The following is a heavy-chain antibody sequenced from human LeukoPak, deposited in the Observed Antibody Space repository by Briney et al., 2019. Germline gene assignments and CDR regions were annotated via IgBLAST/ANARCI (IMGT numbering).Heavy chain of an antibody. CDR2: IYNSGST. Sequence: SETLSLTCSVAGGSIGRYWWSWIRQPPGKGLEWIGYIYNSGSTNYNPSLKSRVTISVDTSKNQFSLKLSSVTAADTAVYYCARGRFDPLTGYEYYHDYWGQGTLVTVSS. D-gene: IGHD3-9*01. J-gene: IGHJ4*02. CDR3: ARGRFDPLTGYEYYHDY. V-gene: IGHV4-59*08. CDR1: GGSIGRYW.